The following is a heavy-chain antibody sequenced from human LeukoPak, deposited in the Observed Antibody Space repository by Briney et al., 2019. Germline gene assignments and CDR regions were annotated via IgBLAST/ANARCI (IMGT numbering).Heavy chain of an antibody. CDR1: GGSISSYY. V-gene: IGHV4-4*07. CDR2: IYTSGST. D-gene: IGHD3-3*01. CDR3: ARGHYDFWSGYRPDAFDI. Sequence: KPSETLSLTCTVSGGSISSYYWSWIRQPAGKGLEWIGRIYTSGSTNYNPSLKSRVTMSVDTSKNQFSLKLRSVTAADTAVYYCARGHYDFWSGYRPDAFDIWGQGTMVTVSS. J-gene: IGHJ3*02.